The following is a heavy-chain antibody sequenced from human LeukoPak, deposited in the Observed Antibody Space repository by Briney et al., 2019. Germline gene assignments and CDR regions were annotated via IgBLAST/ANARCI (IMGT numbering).Heavy chain of an antibody. Sequence: GGSLRLSCAAPGFTFSSYGMHWVRQAPGKGLEWVAVIWYDGSNKYYADSVKGRFTISRDNSKNTLYLQMNSLRAEDTAVYYCATNRIAVAGTVEVFDYWGQGTLVTVSS. CDR1: GFTFSSYG. CDR3: ATNRIAVAGTVEVFDY. J-gene: IGHJ4*02. D-gene: IGHD6-19*01. V-gene: IGHV3-33*01. CDR2: IWYDGSNK.